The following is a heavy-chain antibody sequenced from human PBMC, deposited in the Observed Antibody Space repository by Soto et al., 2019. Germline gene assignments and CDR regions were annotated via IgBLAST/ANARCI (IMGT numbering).Heavy chain of an antibody. V-gene: IGHV1-18*01. CDR3: SIARGYDWGADYYYYYYMDV. D-gene: IGHD5-12*01. J-gene: IGHJ6*03. CDR1: GYTFTSYG. Sequence: ASVKVSCKASGYTFTSYGISWVRQAPGQGLEWMGWISAYNGNTNYAQKLQGRVTMTTDTSTSTAYMVLRSLRSDDTAVYYCSIARGYDWGADYYYYYYMDVWGKGTTVTVSS. CDR2: ISAYNGNT.